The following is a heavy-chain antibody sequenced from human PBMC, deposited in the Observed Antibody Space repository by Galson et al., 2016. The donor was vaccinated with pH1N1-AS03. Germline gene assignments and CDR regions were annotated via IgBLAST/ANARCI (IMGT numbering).Heavy chain of an antibody. CDR1: GFSLRTRGMC. D-gene: IGHD4-17*01. J-gene: IGHJ3*02. CDR2: IDWDDDN. V-gene: IGHV2-70*11. CDR3: ARMRDYGDLRDAFDI. Sequence: PALVTPTQTLTLTCTFSGFSLRTRGMCVSWIRQPPGKALEWLARIDWDDDNYYSTSLKTRLTISKDTAKNQVVLTMTNMDPVDTATYYCARMRDYGDLRDAFDIWGQGTMVTVSS.